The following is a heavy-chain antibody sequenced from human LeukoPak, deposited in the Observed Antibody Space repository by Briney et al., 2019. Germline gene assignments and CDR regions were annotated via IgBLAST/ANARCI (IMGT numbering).Heavy chain of an antibody. Sequence: PSETLSLTCTVSGGSISSGDYYWSWIRQPPGKGLEWIGYIYYSGSTYYNPSLKSRVTISVDTSKNQSSLKLSSVTAADTAVYYCARDYIRQASRYYYYGMDVWGQGTTVTVSS. CDR2: IYYSGST. CDR1: GGSISSGDYY. CDR3: ARDYIRQASRYYYYGMDV. V-gene: IGHV4-30-4*01. D-gene: IGHD3-3*02. J-gene: IGHJ6*02.